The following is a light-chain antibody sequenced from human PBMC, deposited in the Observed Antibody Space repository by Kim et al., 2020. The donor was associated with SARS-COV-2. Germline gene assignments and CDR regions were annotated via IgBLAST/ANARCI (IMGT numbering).Light chain of an antibody. CDR2: CAS. CDR3: HQYNKWPRT. V-gene: IGKV3-15*01. Sequence: VSPGEKETLSRRASQIVSSNLALSQQNPGQPPSLLIYCASTRATGIPARFSSSVSGTEFTLTISSLQSEDYAVYYCHQYNKWPRTFGQGTLLEIK. CDR1: QIVSSN. J-gene: IGKJ5*01.